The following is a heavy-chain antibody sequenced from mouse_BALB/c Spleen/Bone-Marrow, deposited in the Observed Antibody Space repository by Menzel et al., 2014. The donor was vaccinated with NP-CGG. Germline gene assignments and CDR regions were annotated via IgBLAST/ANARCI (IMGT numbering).Heavy chain of an antibody. Sequence: EVHLVESGGGLEKPGGSLQLSCAASGFTFSTYAMSWVRQTPEKRLEWVATISSSGSYTYYPDSVKGRFTISRDNAKNTLYLQMSSLRSEDTAMFYCSRLRMITTYFDVWGAGTTVTVSS. CDR2: ISSSGSYT. CDR3: SRLRMITTYFDV. J-gene: IGHJ1*01. CDR1: GFTFSTYA. V-gene: IGHV5-9-3*01. D-gene: IGHD2-4*01.